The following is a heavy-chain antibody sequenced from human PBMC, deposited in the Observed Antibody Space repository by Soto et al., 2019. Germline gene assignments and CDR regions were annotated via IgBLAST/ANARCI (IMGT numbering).Heavy chain of an antibody. CDR2: IYYSGST. V-gene: IGHV4-59*01. Sequence: SATLSLTCTVSGGSISSYYWSWIRQPPGKGLEWIGYIYYSGSTNYNPSLKSRVTISVDTSKNQFSLKLSSVTAADTAVYYCARGVVVPAAIPTWFDPWGQGTLVTVSS. CDR3: ARGVVVPAAIPTWFDP. CDR1: GGSISSYY. D-gene: IGHD2-2*02. J-gene: IGHJ5*02.